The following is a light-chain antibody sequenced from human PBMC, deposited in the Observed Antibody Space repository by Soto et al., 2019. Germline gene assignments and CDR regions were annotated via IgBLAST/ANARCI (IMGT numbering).Light chain of an antibody. CDR3: QQRSNLPLT. J-gene: IGKJ4*01. V-gene: IGKV3-11*01. CDR2: DAY. Sequence: ILLTQSPATLSFSPGKRTALACRASQSVSSNSAWYQQKPGQAPRLLIFDAYSRATGIPGRFSGSGSGTDFTLTISIREPEDFAVYYCQQRSNLPLTFGGGTKVDIK. CDR1: QSVSSN.